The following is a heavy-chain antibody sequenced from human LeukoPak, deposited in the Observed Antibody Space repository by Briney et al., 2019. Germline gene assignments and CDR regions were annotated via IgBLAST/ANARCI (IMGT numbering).Heavy chain of an antibody. D-gene: IGHD6-13*01. V-gene: IGHV3-23*01. CDR3: AKDIGIAAAGHFDY. CDR1: GFTFSSYA. Sequence: GGSLRLSCAASGFTFSSYAMGWVRQAPGKGLEWVSAITASGGNTYYADSVKGRFTISRDNSKNTLYLQVNSLRAEDTAVYYCAKDIGIAAAGHFDYWGQGTLVTVSS. CDR2: ITASGGNT. J-gene: IGHJ4*02.